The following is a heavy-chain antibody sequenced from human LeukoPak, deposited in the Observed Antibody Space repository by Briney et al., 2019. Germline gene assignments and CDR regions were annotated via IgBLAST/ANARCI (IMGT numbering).Heavy chain of an antibody. CDR2: VDRDGSDT. D-gene: IGHD7-27*01. CDR1: GLTFSDYW. Sequence: GGSLRLSCAASGLTFSDYWIHWVRQAPGKGLVWVSRVDRDGSDTNYADSVKGRFTISKDNAKNTLYLQMDSLRPEDTAVYYCATGEGRYFDYWGQGTLVTVSS. J-gene: IGHJ4*02. V-gene: IGHV3-74*01. CDR3: ATGEGRYFDY.